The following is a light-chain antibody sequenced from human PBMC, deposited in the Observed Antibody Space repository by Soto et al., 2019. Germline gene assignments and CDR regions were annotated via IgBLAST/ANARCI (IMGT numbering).Light chain of an antibody. Sequence: QSVLTQPASVSRSPGQSITITCNGTSSDVGGYNYVSWYQQHPGKAPKLMIYDVSNRPSGVSNRFSGSKSGNTASLTISGLQAEDEADYYCSSYTSSSNVFGTGTKVTVL. V-gene: IGLV2-14*01. CDR2: DVS. CDR1: SSDVGGYNY. J-gene: IGLJ1*01. CDR3: SSYTSSSNV.